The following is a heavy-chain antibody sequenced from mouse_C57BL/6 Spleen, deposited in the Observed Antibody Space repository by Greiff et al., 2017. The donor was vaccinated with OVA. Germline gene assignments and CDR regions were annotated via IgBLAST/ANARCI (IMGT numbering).Heavy chain of an antibody. V-gene: IGHV1-66*01. J-gene: IGHJ4*01. Sequence: VQGVESGPELVKPGASVKISCKASGYSFTRYYIHWVKQRPGQGLEWIGWIYPGSGNTKYNEKFKGKATLTADTSSSTAYMQLSSLTSEDSAVYYCAREHDGYYDYAMGYWGQGTSVTVSS. CDR3: AREHDGYYDYAMGY. CDR2: IYPGSGNT. CDR1: GYSFTRYY. D-gene: IGHD2-3*01.